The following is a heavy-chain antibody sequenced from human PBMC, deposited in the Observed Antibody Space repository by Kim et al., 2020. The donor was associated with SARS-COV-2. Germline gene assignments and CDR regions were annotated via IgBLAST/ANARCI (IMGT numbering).Heavy chain of an antibody. Sequence: ASVKVSCKAYGYTFTQYAVNWVRQAPGQGLEWVGRIKTITGNPTYAPDFTGRFFFSLDTSVNTAYLQIDSLKADDTAIYYCVPTGWYDNFAFWGQGTMITVSS. D-gene: IGHD3-10*01. V-gene: IGHV7-4-1*01. J-gene: IGHJ3*01. CDR3: VPTGWYDNFAF. CDR1: GYTFTQYA. CDR2: IKTITGNP.